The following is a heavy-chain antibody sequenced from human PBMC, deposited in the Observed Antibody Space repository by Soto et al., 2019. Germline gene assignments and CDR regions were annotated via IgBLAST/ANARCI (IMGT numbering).Heavy chain of an antibody. J-gene: IGHJ6*02. V-gene: IGHV1-8*01. CDR1: GYTFTSYD. CDR2: MNPNSGNT. D-gene: IGHD3-3*01. CDR3: ARSITIFGVVIIGYYYGMDV. Sequence: QVQLVQSGAEVKKPGASVKVSCKASGYTFTSYDINWVRQATGQGLEWMGWMNPNSGNTGYAQKFQGRVTMTRNTSXXTXYXXLSSLRSEDTAVYYCARSITIFGVVIIGYYYGMDVWGQGTTVTVSS.